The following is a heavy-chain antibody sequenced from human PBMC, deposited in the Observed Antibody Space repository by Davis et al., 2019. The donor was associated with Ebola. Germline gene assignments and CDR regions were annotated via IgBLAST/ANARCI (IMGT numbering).Heavy chain of an antibody. CDR3: ARDYPPPSYYYYYGMDV. V-gene: IGHV4-30-4*01. J-gene: IGHJ6*04. Sequence: MPSETLSLTCTVSGGSISSGDYYWSWIRQPPGKGLEWIGYIYYSGSTYYNPSLKSRVTISVDTSKNQVSLKLSSVTAADTAVYYCARDYPPPSYYYYYGMDVWGKGTTVTVSS. CDR1: GGSISSGDYY. CDR2: IYYSGST.